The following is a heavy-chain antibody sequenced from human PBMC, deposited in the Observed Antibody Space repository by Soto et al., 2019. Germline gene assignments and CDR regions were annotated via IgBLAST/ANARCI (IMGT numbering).Heavy chain of an antibody. V-gene: IGHV3-23*01. J-gene: IGHJ4*02. CDR3: AKIREWWDSVTSFDY. Sequence: GGSLRLSCAASGFTFSSYAMSWVRQAPGKGLEWVSAISGSGGSTYYADSVKGRFTISRDNSKNTLYLQMNSLRAEDTAVYYCAKIREWWDSVTSFDYWGQGTLVTVSS. CDR1: GFTFSSYA. CDR2: ISGSGGST. D-gene: IGHD2-15*01.